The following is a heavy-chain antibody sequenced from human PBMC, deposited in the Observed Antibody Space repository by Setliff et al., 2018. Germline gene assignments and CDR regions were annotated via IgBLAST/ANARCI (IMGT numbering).Heavy chain of an antibody. J-gene: IGHJ4*02. V-gene: IGHV5-51*01. CDR1: GYKSADFW. D-gene: IGHD2-2*01. Sequence: GESLKISCQGSGYKSADFWIGWVRQMPGKGPEWMGIIYPDDSDTRYSPSFQGQVTMSADKSTNTAYLQWNSLAASDAAMYYCARASTSSFFVYFDFWGQGTQVTVSS. CDR2: IYPDDSDT. CDR3: ARASTSSFFVYFDF.